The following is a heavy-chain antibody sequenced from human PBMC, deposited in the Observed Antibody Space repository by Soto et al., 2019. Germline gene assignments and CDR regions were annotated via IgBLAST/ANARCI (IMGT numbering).Heavy chain of an antibody. J-gene: IGHJ6*03. CDR2: ISSNGGST. Sequence: EVQLVESGGGLVQPGGSLRLSCAASGFTFSSYAMHWVRQAPGKGLEYVSAISSNGGSTYYANSVKGRFTISRDNSKNTLYLQVGSLRAEDMAVYYCARGPYYYYYRDVWGKGTAVTVSS. V-gene: IGHV3-64*01. CDR3: ARGPYYYYYRDV. CDR1: GFTFSSYA.